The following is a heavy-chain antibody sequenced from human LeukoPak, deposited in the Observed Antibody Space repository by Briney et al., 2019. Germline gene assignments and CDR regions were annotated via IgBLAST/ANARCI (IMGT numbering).Heavy chain of an antibody. V-gene: IGHV3-30-3*01. CDR3: ARDLIAAAGDNWFDP. Sequence: GRSLRLSCAASGFTFSSYAMHWVRQAPGKGLEWVAVISYDGSNKYYADSVKGRFTIPRDNSKNTLYLQMNSLRAEDTAVYYCARDLIAAAGDNWFDPWGQGTLVTVSS. CDR1: GFTFSSYA. J-gene: IGHJ5*02. D-gene: IGHD6-13*01. CDR2: ISYDGSNK.